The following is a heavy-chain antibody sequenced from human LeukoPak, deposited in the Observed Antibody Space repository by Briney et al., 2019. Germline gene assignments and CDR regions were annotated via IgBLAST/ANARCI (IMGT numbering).Heavy chain of an antibody. CDR3: ARVTTDYYYYGMDV. D-gene: IGHD4-17*01. J-gene: IGHJ6*02. CDR1: GFTFSSYA. Sequence: GGSLRLSCAASGFTFSSYAMSWVRQAPGKGLEWVSAISGSGGSTYYADSVKGRFTISRHNSKNTLYLQMNSLRAEDTAVYYCARVTTDYYYYGMDVWGQGTTVTVSS. CDR2: ISGSGGST. V-gene: IGHV3-23*01.